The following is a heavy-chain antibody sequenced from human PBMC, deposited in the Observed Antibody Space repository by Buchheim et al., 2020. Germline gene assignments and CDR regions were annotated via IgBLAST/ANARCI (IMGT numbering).Heavy chain of an antibody. CDR3: VRDWYGMDV. V-gene: IGHV3-74*01. CDR2: TDSDGSST. J-gene: IGHJ6*02. CDR1: GFTFSNFW. Sequence: QLVESGGGLVQPGGSLRLSCAASGFTFSNFWMNWVRQAPGKGLVWVSRTDSDGSSTDYADSVKVRFTISRDNAKKTLYLQMNSLRPEDTAVYFCVRDWYGMDVWGRGTT.